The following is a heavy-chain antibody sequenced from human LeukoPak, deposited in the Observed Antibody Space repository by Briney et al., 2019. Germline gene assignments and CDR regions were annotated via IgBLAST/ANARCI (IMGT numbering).Heavy chain of an antibody. CDR1: GFTFSIYA. Sequence: GGSLRLSCAASGFTFSIYAMSWVRQAPGKGLQWVSSITSRGESTWYVDSVKGRFTITRDNFENTLYLQMHSLRAEDTAVYYCARDRPNYYGSDGHYYRRDGDYWGRGTLVSVSS. CDR3: ARDRPNYYGSDGHYYRRDGDY. CDR2: ITSRGEST. J-gene: IGHJ4*02. D-gene: IGHD3-22*01. V-gene: IGHV3-23*01.